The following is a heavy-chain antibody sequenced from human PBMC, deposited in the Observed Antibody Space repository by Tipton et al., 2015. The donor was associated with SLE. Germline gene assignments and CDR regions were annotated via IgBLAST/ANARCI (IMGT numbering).Heavy chain of an antibody. D-gene: IGHD4-17*01. V-gene: IGHV3-30*02. Sequence: GSLRLSCAASGFTFSSYGMNWVRQAPGKGLEWLAFIRYDGSNKYYADSVKGRLTISRDNSKNTLYVQMNSLRPEDTAVYYCAKDPIPYGDYVWYCDLWGRGTLVTVSS. J-gene: IGHJ2*01. CDR2: IRYDGSNK. CDR3: AKDPIPYGDYVWYCDL. CDR1: GFTFSSYG.